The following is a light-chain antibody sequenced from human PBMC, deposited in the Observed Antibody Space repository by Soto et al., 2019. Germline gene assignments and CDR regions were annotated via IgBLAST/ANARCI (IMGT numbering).Light chain of an antibody. CDR3: ETWDSNIEI. J-gene: IGLJ2*01. CDR1: SGHTSHI. V-gene: IGLV4-60*03. Sequence: QSVLTQSSSASASLGSSVTLTCTLDSGHTSHINDWPQQQPGQAPRYLMKLEDSGNYTKGGGVPDRFSGSSAGAARYLTIANLHSEEDADYYCETWDSNIEIFGEGTQLTVL. CDR2: LEDSGNY.